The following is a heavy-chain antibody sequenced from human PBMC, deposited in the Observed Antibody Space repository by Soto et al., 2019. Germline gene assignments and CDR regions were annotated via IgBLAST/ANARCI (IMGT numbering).Heavy chain of an antibody. J-gene: IGHJ6*03. V-gene: IGHV1-18*01. D-gene: IGHD5-12*01. CDR3: ARDLRYSGYDYYYYYYMDV. Sequence: ASVKVFCKASGYTFTSYGISWVRQAPGQGLEWMGWISAYNGNTNYAQKLQGRVTMTTDTSTSTAYMELRSLRSDDTAVYYCARDLRYSGYDYYYYYYMDVWGKGTTVTVSS. CDR2: ISAYNGNT. CDR1: GYTFTSYG.